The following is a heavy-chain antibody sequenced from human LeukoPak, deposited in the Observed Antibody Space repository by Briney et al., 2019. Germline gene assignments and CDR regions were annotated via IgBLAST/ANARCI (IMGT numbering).Heavy chain of an antibody. CDR1: GYSISSGYY. D-gene: IGHD3-3*01. CDR2: IYHSGST. CDR3: ARERDFWSGYPIYYRTS. J-gene: IGHJ6*03. V-gene: IGHV4-38-2*02. Sequence: SETMSLTCAVSGYSISSGYYWGWIRQPPGKGLEWIGSIYHSGSTYYNPSLKSRVTISVDTSKNQFSLKLSSVTAADTAVYYCARERDFWSGYPIYYRTSGAKGPRSPSP.